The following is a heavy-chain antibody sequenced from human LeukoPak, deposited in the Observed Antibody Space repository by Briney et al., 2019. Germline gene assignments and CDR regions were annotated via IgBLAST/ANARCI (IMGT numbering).Heavy chain of an antibody. D-gene: IGHD2-15*01. J-gene: IGHJ4*02. CDR1: GFTFSSYW. CDR2: IKQDGSEK. CDR3: ASQVVVVAAGGGVDY. Sequence: GGSLRLSCAASGFTFSSYWMNWVRQAPGKGLEWVANIKQDGSEKYYVDSVKGRFTISRDNSKNTLYLQMNSLRAEDTAVYYCASQVVVVAAGGGVDYWGQGTLVTVSS. V-gene: IGHV3-7*03.